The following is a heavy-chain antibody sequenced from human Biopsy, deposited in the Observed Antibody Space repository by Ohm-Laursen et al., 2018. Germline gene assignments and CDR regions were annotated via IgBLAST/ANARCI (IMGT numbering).Heavy chain of an antibody. J-gene: IGHJ2*01. CDR3: AKDQPDLAVVVAAHWYFDL. CDR2: ISSSGSTI. CDR1: GFTFSSYE. V-gene: IGHV3-48*03. D-gene: IGHD2-15*01. Sequence: SLRLSCTAFGFTFSSYEMNWVRQAPGKGLEWVSYISSSGSTIYYADSVKGRFTISRDNSKKTLYLQMNSLRAEDTAIYYCAKDQPDLAVVVAAHWYFDLWGRGTLVTVSS.